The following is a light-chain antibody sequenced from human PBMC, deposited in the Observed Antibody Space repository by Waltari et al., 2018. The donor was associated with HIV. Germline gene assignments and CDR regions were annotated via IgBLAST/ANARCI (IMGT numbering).Light chain of an antibody. CDR2: AAY. Sequence: AIQMTQSPSSLSASVGDRVTITCRANQDIRNDLGWYQQRPGKAPKLLIYAAYNLQSGVPSRFSGSGSGTNFTLTVNGLQPEDFAGYFCLQDHSFPFTFGPGTKLHVK. CDR1: QDIRND. V-gene: IGKV1-6*02. CDR3: LQDHSFPFT. J-gene: IGKJ3*01.